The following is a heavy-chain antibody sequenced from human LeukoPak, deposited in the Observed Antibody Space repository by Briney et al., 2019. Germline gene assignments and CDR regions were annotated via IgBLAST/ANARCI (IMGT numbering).Heavy chain of an antibody. J-gene: IGHJ2*01. CDR1: GGSISSYY. Sequence: PSETLSLTCTVSGGSISSYYWSWIRQPPGKGLEWIGYIYYSGSTNYNPSLKSRVTISVDTSKNQFSLKLSSVTAADTAVYYCARRYRSGYSSAYWYFDLWGRGTLVTVSS. CDR2: IYYSGST. CDR3: ARRYRSGYSSAYWYFDL. V-gene: IGHV4-59*12. D-gene: IGHD3-22*01.